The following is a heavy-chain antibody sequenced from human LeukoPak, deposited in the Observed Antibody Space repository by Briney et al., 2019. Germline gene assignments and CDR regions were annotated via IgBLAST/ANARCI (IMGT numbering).Heavy chain of an antibody. CDR3: AKDLYGDYPDYFDS. CDR2: IIGSGAST. D-gene: IGHD4-17*01. J-gene: IGHJ4*02. CDR1: GFTFSSYA. V-gene: IGHV3-23*01. Sequence: GGSLRLSCAASGFTFSSYAMTWVRQAPGKGLEWVSAIIGSGASTYYTDPVKGWFTISRDNSKDTLYLQMNSLRAEDTAVYYCAKDLYGDYPDYFDSWGQGTLVTVSS.